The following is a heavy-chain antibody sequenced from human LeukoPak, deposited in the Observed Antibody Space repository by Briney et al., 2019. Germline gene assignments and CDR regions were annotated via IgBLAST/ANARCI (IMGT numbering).Heavy chain of an antibody. CDR1: GYSSSRYW. V-gene: IGHV3-7*01. CDR2: IKQDGSET. Sequence: PGGSLRLSCAPSGYSSSRYWMSWVRQAPGGGLEWVANIKQDGSETYYVDSVKGRFTISRDNAKNSLYLQMNSLRAEDTAVYYCARDYTATTWLDYWGQGTLVTVSS. D-gene: IGHD3-16*01. CDR3: ARDYTATTWLDY. J-gene: IGHJ4*02.